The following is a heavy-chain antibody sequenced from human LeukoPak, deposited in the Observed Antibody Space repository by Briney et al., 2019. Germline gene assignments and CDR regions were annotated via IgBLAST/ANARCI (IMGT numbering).Heavy chain of an antibody. Sequence: ASVTVSCKASGYTFTSYGISWVRQAPGQGLEWMGWISAYNGNTNYAQKLQGRVTMTTDTSTRTAYMELRSLRSDDTAVYYCAVDGPYCGGDCYPQAKYFDYWGQGTLVTVSS. CDR1: GYTFTSYG. J-gene: IGHJ4*02. CDR2: ISAYNGNT. V-gene: IGHV1-18*01. CDR3: AVDGPYCGGDCYPQAKYFDY. D-gene: IGHD2-21*02.